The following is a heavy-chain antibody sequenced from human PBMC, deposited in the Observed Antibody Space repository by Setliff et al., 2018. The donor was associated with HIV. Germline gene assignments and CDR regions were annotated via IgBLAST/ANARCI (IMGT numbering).Heavy chain of an antibody. J-gene: IGHJ3*02. CDR3: ARDTDDAFDI. Sequence: SSETLSLTCTVSGGSISSYYWSWIRQPPGKGLEWIGYIYTSGSTNYNPSLKSRVTISVDTSKNQFSLKLSSVTAADTAVYYCARDTDDAFDIWGQGTMVTVSS. CDR1: GGSISSYY. CDR2: IYTSGST. V-gene: IGHV4-4*08.